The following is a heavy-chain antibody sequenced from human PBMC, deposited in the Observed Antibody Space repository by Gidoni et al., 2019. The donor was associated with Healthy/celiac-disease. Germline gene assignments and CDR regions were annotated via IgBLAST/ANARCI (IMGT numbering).Heavy chain of an antibody. CDR1: GGSISSSSYY. D-gene: IGHD2-15*01. V-gene: IGHV4-39*01. Sequence: QLQLQESGPGLVKPSETLSLTCPVSGGSISSSSYYWGWIRQPPGTGLEWIGSIYYSGSTYYNPSLKSRVTISVDTSKNQFSLKLSSVTAADTAVYYCATTEPDIVVVVAADDAFDIWGQGTMVTVSS. J-gene: IGHJ3*02. CDR3: ATTEPDIVVVVAADDAFDI. CDR2: IYYSGST.